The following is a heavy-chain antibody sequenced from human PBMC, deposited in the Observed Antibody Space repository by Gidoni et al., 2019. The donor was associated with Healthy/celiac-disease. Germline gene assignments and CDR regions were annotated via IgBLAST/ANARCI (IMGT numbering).Heavy chain of an antibody. CDR2: ISWNSGSI. V-gene: IGHV3-9*01. CDR3: AKARGYSDYYYYMDV. J-gene: IGHJ6*03. CDR1: GFTFDDYA. D-gene: IGHD6-13*01. Sequence: EVQLVESGGGLVQPGGSLRLSCAASGFTFDDYAMHWVRQAPGKGLAWVSGISWNSGSIGYADSVKGRFTISRDNAKNSLYLQMNSLRAEDTALYYCAKARGYSDYYYYMDVWGKGTTVTVSS.